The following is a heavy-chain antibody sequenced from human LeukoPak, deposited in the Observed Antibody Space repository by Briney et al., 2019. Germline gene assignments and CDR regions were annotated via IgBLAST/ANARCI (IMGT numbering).Heavy chain of an antibody. Sequence: PGGSLRLSCAASGFTFSSYGVHWVRQAPGKGLEWVAFIRYDGSNKYYADSVKGRFTISRDNSKNTLYLQMNSLRAEDTAVYYCAKDITIRGVIDYYYYGMDVWGQGTTVTVSS. CDR1: GFTFSSYG. CDR3: AKDITIRGVIDYYYYGMDV. J-gene: IGHJ6*02. V-gene: IGHV3-30*02. CDR2: IRYDGSNK. D-gene: IGHD3-16*01.